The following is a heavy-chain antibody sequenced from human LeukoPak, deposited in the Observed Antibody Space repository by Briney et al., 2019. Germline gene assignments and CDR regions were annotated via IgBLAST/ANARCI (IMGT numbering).Heavy chain of an antibody. CDR2: VSGSGGTT. CDR1: GFTFSIYA. V-gene: IGHV3-23*01. CDR3: ATSAVAGKLLLFDY. J-gene: IGHJ4*02. D-gene: IGHD6-19*01. Sequence: GGSLRLSCAASGFTFSIYAMTWVRQAPGKGLEWVSTVSGSGGTTYYADSVKGRFTISRDNSKNTLFLQMNSLRAEDTAVYYCATSAVAGKLLLFDYWGQGTPVTVSS.